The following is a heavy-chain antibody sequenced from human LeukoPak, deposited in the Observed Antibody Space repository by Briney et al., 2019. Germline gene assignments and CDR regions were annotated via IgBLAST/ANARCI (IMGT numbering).Heavy chain of an antibody. J-gene: IGHJ4*02. D-gene: IGHD2-8*01. CDR1: GFTFSSYA. CDR2: ISDSGDYT. Sequence: GGSLRLSCAVSGFTFSSYAMSWVREAPGQGLEWVSVISDSGDYTSYADSVRGRFTISRDNSRNTLYLQMISLRPEDTAVYYCAKDTSIGKYCTNGVCSPFDYWGQGTLVTVSS. CDR3: AKDTSIGKYCTNGVCSPFDY. V-gene: IGHV3-23*01.